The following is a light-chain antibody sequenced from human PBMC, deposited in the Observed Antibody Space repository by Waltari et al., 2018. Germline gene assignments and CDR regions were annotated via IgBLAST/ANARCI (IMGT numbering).Light chain of an antibody. CDR2: KVS. Sequence: DVVMTQSPLSLPVTLGQPASISCRSSQSLVHSGGDTYLNWFQQRPGQSPRRLIYKVSNRDSGVPDRFSGSGSGTDFTLTISSLEPEDFAVYYCQQRSNWLTFGGGTKVEIK. CDR3: QQRSNWLT. J-gene: IGKJ4*01. V-gene: IGKV2-30*02. CDR1: QSLVHSGGDTY.